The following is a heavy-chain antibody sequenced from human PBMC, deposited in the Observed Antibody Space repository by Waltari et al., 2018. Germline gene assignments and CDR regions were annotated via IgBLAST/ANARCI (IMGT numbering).Heavy chain of an antibody. V-gene: IGHV4-34*01. CDR1: GGSFSGYY. Sequence: QVQLQQWGAGLLKPSETLSLTCAVYGGSFSGYYWSWIRQPPGKGLEWIGEINHSGSTNYNPSLKSRVTISVDTSKNQFSLKLSSVTAADTAVYYCARGLGGYSSGMVDYWGQGTLVTVSS. J-gene: IGHJ4*02. D-gene: IGHD3-22*01. CDR3: ARGLGGYSSGMVDY. CDR2: INHSGST.